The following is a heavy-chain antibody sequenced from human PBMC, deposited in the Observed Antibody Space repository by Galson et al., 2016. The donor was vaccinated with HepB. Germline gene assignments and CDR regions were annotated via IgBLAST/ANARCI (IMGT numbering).Heavy chain of an antibody. Sequence: SLRLSCAASGFSFSSSAMHWVRQAPGKGLGWVAVISYHGSNKYYVDSVKGRVTISRDNSKNTLYLQMNSLRVEDTAMYCCARDGYYYGSGSYGAATYWGQGTPVTVSS. CDR3: ARDGYYYGSGSYGAATY. CDR2: ISYHGSNK. D-gene: IGHD3-10*01. CDR1: GFSFSSSA. V-gene: IGHV3-30*04. J-gene: IGHJ4*02.